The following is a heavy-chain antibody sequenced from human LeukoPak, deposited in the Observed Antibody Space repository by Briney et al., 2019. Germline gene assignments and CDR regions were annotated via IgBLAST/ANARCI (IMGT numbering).Heavy chain of an antibody. D-gene: IGHD3-10*01. Sequence: PGGSLRLSCAASGFTFSSYVMSWVRQAPGKGLEWVSAISGSGGSTYYAVSVKGRFTISRDKSKNTLSLQMNILRAEDTAVYYCAKDRHFEGSGSSTWEWDVWGKGTTVIISS. CDR1: GFTFSSYV. CDR3: AKDRHFEGSGSSTWEWDV. CDR2: ISGSGGST. V-gene: IGHV3-23*01. J-gene: IGHJ6*04.